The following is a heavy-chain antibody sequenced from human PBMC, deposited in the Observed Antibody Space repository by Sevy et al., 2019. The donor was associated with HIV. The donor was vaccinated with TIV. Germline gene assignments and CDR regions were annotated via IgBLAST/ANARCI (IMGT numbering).Heavy chain of an antibody. CDR1: GFTFSSYS. CDR2: ISGSSGYI. CDR3: ARDKSTYYYDSSGYDY. J-gene: IGHJ4*02. V-gene: IGHV3-21*01. Sequence: GGSLRLSCAASGFTFSSYSMNWVRQAPGKGLEWVSSISGSSGYIYYADSVKGRFTIFRENAKNSLYLQMNSLRAGDTAVYYCARDKSTYYYDSSGYDYWGQRTLVTVSS. D-gene: IGHD3-22*01.